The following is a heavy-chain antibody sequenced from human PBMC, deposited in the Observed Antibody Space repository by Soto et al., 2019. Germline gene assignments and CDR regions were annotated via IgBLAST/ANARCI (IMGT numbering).Heavy chain of an antibody. CDR2: ISSSGSTI. V-gene: IGHV3-48*03. CDR1: GFTFSSYE. D-gene: IGHD2-2*01. Sequence: EVQLVESGGGLVQPGGSLRLSCAASGFTFSSYEMNWVRQAPGKGLEWVSYISSSGSTIYYADSVKGRFTISRDNAKNSLYLQMNSLSAEDTAVYYCARDEEYCSSTSCEGDSYYGMDVWGQGTTVTVSS. J-gene: IGHJ6*02. CDR3: ARDEEYCSSTSCEGDSYYGMDV.